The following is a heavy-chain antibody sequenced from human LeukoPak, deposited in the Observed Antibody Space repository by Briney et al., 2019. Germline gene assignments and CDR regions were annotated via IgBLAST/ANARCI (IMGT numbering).Heavy chain of an antibody. Sequence: GRSLRLSCAASGFTFGSYGMHWVRQAPGKGLEWVAVISYDGSNKYYGESVKGRFTISRDNSKNTLYLQMNSLRAEDTAVYYCAKSWGVATVRSDGYFDYWGQGTLVTVSS. CDR2: ISYDGSNK. CDR3: AKSWGVATVRSDGYFDY. V-gene: IGHV3-30*18. J-gene: IGHJ4*02. CDR1: GFTFGSYG. D-gene: IGHD5-12*01.